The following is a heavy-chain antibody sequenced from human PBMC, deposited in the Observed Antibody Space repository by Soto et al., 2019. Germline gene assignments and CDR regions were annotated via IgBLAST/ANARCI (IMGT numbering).Heavy chain of an antibody. CDR1: GGSISSYH. CDR3: ARETVPERVGYYYYGMDV. D-gene: IGHD1-1*01. Sequence: SETLSLPCTVSGGSISSYHWSWTRQSPGKGLEWIGYIYYSGSTNYNPSLKSRVTISVDTSKNQFSLKLSSVTAADTAVYYCARETVPERVGYYYYGMDVWGQGTTVTVSS. V-gene: IGHV4-59*01. J-gene: IGHJ6*02. CDR2: IYYSGST.